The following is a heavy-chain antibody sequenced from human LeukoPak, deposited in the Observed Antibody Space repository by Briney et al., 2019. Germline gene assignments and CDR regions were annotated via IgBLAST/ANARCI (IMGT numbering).Heavy chain of an antibody. J-gene: IGHJ4*02. V-gene: IGHV4-59*12. CDR3: ARVLRRGGPFDY. CDR1: GGSISSNY. D-gene: IGHD3-3*01. CDR2: IYYSGST. Sequence: SETLSLTCTVSGGSISSNYWSWIRQPPGKGLEWIGYIYYSGSTNYNPSLKSRVTISVDTSKNQFSLKLSSVTAADTAVYYCARVLRRGGPFDYWGQGTLVTVSS.